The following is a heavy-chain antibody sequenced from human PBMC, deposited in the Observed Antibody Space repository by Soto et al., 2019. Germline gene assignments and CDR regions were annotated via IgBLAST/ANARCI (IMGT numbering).Heavy chain of an antibody. Sequence: ASVKVSCKASGGTFSSYAISWVRQAPGQGLEWMGGIIPIFGTANYAQKFQGRVTITADESTSTAYMELSSLRSEDTAVYYCASPDSTTMAPFDYWGQGTLVTVSS. CDR3: ASPDSTTMAPFDY. J-gene: IGHJ4*02. CDR2: IIPIFGTA. CDR1: GGTFSSYA. V-gene: IGHV1-69*13. D-gene: IGHD5-18*01.